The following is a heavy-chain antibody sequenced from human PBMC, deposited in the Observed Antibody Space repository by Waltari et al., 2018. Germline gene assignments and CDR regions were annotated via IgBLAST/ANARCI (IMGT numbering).Heavy chain of an antibody. D-gene: IGHD3-22*01. CDR1: GFTFSIYA. J-gene: IGHJ4*02. V-gene: IGHV3-23*01. CDR3: GKLDYDGNGFPNYFDH. Sequence: EVRLLESWGGLVQRGWSLRLSFAASGFTFSIYAITWVRQAPGKGLDWVSTISDSGGSTYYADSVKGRFTISRDNSKITLYLQMSSLRVEDTAIYYCGKLDYDGNGFPNYFDHWGQGTLVTVSS. CDR2: ISDSGGST.